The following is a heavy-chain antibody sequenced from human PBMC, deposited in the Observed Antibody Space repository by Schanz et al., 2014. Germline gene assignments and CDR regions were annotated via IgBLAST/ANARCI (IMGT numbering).Heavy chain of an antibody. CDR2: INPSSGTT. V-gene: IGHV1-46*01. CDR1: GYTFTTYY. Sequence: QVQLVQSGAEVKKPGVSVKVSCKASGYTFTTYYIHWVRQAPGQGLEWMGKINPSSGTTRIAQNFQGRLTVTRDTCTSTMNMELSSLRAEDTAVYYCAKYRGYYRVSGSYRELEYWGQGTLVTVSS. CDR3: AKYRGYYRVSGSYRELEY. J-gene: IGHJ4*02. D-gene: IGHD3-10*01.